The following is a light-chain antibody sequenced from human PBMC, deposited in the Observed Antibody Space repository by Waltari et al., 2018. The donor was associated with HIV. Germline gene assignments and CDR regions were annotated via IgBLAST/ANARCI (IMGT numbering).Light chain of an antibody. CDR2: EVD. V-gene: IGLV2-11*01. CDR1: SSDIGYFDY. J-gene: IGLJ1*01. CDR3: CSYAGAYTYV. Sequence: QSALTQPRSVSGSPGQSVTISCTGTSSDIGYFDYVSSYQQYPGKAPKVIIYEVDQRPSGVPDRFTGSKSGITASLTISGLQGEDEADYYCCSYAGAYTYVFGTGTKVNVL.